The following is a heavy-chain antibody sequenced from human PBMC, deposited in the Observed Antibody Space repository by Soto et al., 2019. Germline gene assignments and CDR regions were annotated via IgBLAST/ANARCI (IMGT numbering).Heavy chain of an antibody. D-gene: IGHD1-26*01. CDR2: IRTAGDT. Sequence: GGSLRLSGAGSGFTFSSYDMHWVRQATGKALEWVSGIRTAGDTYYPGSVKGRFTISRESAKNSLYRQKNSPRCGETAGYYWPRGVGWELPPRGGMDVWSQGTTVTVPS. CDR3: PRGVGWELPPRGGMDV. V-gene: IGHV3-13*01. CDR1: GFTFSSYD. J-gene: IGHJ6*02.